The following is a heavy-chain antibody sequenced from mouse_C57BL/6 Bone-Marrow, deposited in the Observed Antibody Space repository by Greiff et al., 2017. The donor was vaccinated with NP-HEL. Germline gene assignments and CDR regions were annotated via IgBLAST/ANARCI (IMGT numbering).Heavy chain of an antibody. CDR3: AREGLQLRLLMDY. D-gene: IGHD3-2*02. V-gene: IGHV1-55*01. CDR2: IYPGSGST. Sequence: VQLQQPGAELVKPGASVKMSCKASGYTFTSYWITWVKQRPGQGLEWIGDIYPGSGSTNYNEKFKSKATLTVDTSSSTAYMQLSSLTSEDSAVYYCAREGLQLRLLMDYWGQGTSVTVSS. CDR1: GYTFTSYW. J-gene: IGHJ4*01.